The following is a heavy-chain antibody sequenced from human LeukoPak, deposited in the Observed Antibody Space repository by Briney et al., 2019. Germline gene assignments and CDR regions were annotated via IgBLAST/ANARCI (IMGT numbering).Heavy chain of an antibody. V-gene: IGHV3-23*01. CDR1: GFTFSGFA. J-gene: IGHJ6*01. CDR2: ISGTGDNT. D-gene: IGHD1-26*01. Sequence: PGGSLRLSCAAPGFTFSGFAMSWVRRTPGKGLEWVSGISGTGDNTLYADSVKGRFTISRDNSKNTLYLEMNSLRAEDTAIYYCAKMKGHPLPKYYMDVWGQGTTVTVSS. CDR3: AKMKGHPLPKYYMDV.